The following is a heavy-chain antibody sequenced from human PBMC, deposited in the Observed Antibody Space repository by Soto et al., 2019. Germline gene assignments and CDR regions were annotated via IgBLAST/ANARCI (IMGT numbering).Heavy chain of an antibody. V-gene: IGHV3-7*01. D-gene: IGHD7-27*01. Sequence: GGSLRLSCAASGFTSSSYWMSWVRQAPGKGLEWVANIKQDGSEKYYVDSVKGRFTISRDNAKNSLYLQMNSLRAEDTAVYYCAREWGNYYYYGMDVWGQGTTVTVLL. CDR2: IKQDGSEK. CDR1: GFTSSSYW. CDR3: AREWGNYYYYGMDV. J-gene: IGHJ6*02.